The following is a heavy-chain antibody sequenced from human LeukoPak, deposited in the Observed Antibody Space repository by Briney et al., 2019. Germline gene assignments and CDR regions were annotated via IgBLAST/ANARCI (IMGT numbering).Heavy chain of an antibody. CDR3: ARGDLGSSWSNY. CDR1: GGSISSYY. D-gene: IGHD6-13*01. Sequence: PSETLSLTCAVSGGSISSYYWSWIRQPPGKGLEWIGYLYYSGSTNYNPSLKSRVTISVDTSKNQFSLKLSSVTAADTAVYYCARGDLGSSWSNYWGQGTLVTVSS. CDR2: LYYSGST. J-gene: IGHJ4*02. V-gene: IGHV4-59*01.